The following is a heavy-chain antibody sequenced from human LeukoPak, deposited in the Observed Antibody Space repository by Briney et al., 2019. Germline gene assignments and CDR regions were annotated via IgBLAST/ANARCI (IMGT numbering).Heavy chain of an antibody. CDR2: ISAYNGNT. Sequence: GASVKVSCKASGYTFTSYGISWVRQAPGQGLEWMGWISAYNGNTNYAQKLQGRVTMTTDASTSTAYMELRSLRSDDTAVYYCARDVWGRAIPSWFDPWGQGTLVTVSS. CDR3: ARDVWGRAIPSWFDP. D-gene: IGHD3-16*01. V-gene: IGHV1-18*01. J-gene: IGHJ5*02. CDR1: GYTFTSYG.